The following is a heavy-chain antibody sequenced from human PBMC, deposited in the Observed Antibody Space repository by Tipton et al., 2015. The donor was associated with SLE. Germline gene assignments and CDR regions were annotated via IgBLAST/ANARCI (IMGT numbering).Heavy chain of an antibody. V-gene: IGHV4-59*11. CDR3: ARVGYSSSWYWYWYFDL. J-gene: IGHJ2*01. CDR1: GGSISSHY. CDR2: IYYSGST. D-gene: IGHD6-13*01. Sequence: PGLMKPSETLSLTCTVSGGSISSHYWSWIRQPPGKGLEWIGYIYYSGSTNYNPSLKSRVTISVDTSKNQFFLKLSSVTAADTAVYYCARVGYSSSWYWYWYFDLWGRGTLVTVSS.